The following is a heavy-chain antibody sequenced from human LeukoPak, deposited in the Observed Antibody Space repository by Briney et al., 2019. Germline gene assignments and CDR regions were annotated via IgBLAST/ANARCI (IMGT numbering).Heavy chain of an antibody. CDR1: GYSFTSYW. J-gene: IGHJ4*02. D-gene: IGHD4-17*01. CDR3: ATLPTVTTTGFDY. V-gene: IGHV5-51*01. Sequence: GESLKISCKGSGYSFTSYWIGWVRQMPGKGLEWMGIIYPGDSDTRYSPSFQGQVTISADKSISTAYLQWSSLKASDTAIYYCATLPTVTTTGFDYWGQGTLVTVSS. CDR2: IYPGDSDT.